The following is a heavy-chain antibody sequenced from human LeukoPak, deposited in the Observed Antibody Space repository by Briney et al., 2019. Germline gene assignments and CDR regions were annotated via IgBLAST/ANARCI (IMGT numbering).Heavy chain of an antibody. CDR2: ISYDGRNQ. CDR1: GFTFSSYG. V-gene: IGHV3-30*03. Sequence: GRSLRLSCAASGFTFSSYGMHWVRQAPGKGLEWVAVISYDGRNQYYADSMKGRFTISRDNSDNTLYLQMSSLRDEDTAVYYCARDMHVHYFDYWGRGTLVTVSS. J-gene: IGHJ4*02. D-gene: IGHD2-2*01. CDR3: ARDMHVHYFDY.